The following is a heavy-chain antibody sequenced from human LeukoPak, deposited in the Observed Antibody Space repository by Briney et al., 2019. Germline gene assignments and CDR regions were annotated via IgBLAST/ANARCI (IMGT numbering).Heavy chain of an antibody. Sequence: SETLSLTCTVSGGSISSYYWSWIRQPPGKGLEWIGYIYYSGSTNYNPSLKSRVTISVDTSKNQFSLKLSSVTAADTAVYYCARERSGTSNWFDPWGQGTLVTVSS. J-gene: IGHJ5*02. D-gene: IGHD1-1*01. CDR1: GGSISSYY. CDR3: ARERSGTSNWFDP. CDR2: IYYSGST. V-gene: IGHV4-59*01.